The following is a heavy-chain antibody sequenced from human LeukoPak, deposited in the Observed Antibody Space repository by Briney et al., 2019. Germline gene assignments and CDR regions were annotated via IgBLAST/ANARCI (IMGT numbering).Heavy chain of an antibody. CDR1: GFTFSSYS. Sequence: PGGSLRLSCAASGFTFSSYSMNWVRQAPGKGLEWVSYISSSSSTIYYADSVKGRFTISRDNAKNSLYLQMNSLRAEDTAVYYCASPYYDSSGYKSRGAFDIWGQGTMVTVSS. CDR2: ISSSSSTI. D-gene: IGHD3-22*01. CDR3: ASPYYDSSGYKSRGAFDI. J-gene: IGHJ3*02. V-gene: IGHV3-48*01.